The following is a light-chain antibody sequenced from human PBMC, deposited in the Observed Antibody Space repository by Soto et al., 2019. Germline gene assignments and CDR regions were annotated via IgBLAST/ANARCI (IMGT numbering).Light chain of an antibody. Sequence: DIVMTQSPDSLAVSLGERATINCKSSQSVLYRSTNNNYLAWYQQKPGQPPKLLIYWASTRESGVPDRFSGSGSGTDFTLTISTLQAEDMAVYYCQQYFATPLTFGGGTKVEIK. CDR2: WAS. CDR1: QSVLYRSTNNNY. CDR3: QQYFATPLT. J-gene: IGKJ4*01. V-gene: IGKV4-1*01.